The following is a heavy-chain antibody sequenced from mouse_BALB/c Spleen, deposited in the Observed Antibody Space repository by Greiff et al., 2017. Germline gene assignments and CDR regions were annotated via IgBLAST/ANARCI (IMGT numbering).Heavy chain of an antibody. CDR1: GDSITSGY. V-gene: IGHV3-8*02. CDR2: ISYSGST. J-gene: IGHJ3*01. Sequence: EVQLQESGPSLVKPSQTLSLTCSVTGDSITSGYWNWIRKFPGNKLEYMGYISYSGSTYYNPSLKSRISITRDTSKNQYYLQLNSVTTEDTATYYCARPLTGTTARFAYWGQGTLVTVSA. CDR3: ARPLTGTTARFAY. D-gene: IGHD4-1*01.